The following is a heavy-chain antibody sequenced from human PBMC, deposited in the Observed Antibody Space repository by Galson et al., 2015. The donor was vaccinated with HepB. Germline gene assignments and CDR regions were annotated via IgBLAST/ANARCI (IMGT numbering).Heavy chain of an antibody. CDR2: ISAYNGNT. Sequence: SVKVSCKASGYTFTSYGINWVRQAPGQGLEWMGWISAYNGNTNYAQKLQGRVTMTTDTSTSTAYMELRSLRSDDTAVYYCARVTMVQGVISGGFDPWGQGTLVTVSS. CDR1: GYTFTSYG. CDR3: ARVTMVQGVISGGFDP. J-gene: IGHJ5*02. V-gene: IGHV1-18*04. D-gene: IGHD3-10*01.